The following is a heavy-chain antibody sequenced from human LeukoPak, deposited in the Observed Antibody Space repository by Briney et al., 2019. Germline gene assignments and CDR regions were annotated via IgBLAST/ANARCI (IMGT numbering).Heavy chain of an antibody. CDR2: IIPIFGTA. CDR3: ARDQNGYFDY. CDR1: GYTFTSYG. D-gene: IGHD2-8*01. J-gene: IGHJ4*02. Sequence: SVKVSCKASGYTFTSYGISWVRQAPGQGLEWMGGIIPIFGTANYAQKFQGRVTITTDESTSTAYMELSSLRSEDTAVYYCARDQNGYFDYWGQGTLVTVSS. V-gene: IGHV1-69*05.